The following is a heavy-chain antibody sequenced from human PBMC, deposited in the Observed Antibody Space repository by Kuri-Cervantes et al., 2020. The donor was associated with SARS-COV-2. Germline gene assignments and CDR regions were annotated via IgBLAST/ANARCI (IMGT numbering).Heavy chain of an antibody. CDR1: GGTFSSYT. Sequence: SVKVSCKASGGTFSSYTISWVRQAPGQGLEWMGGIIPIFGTANYAQKFQGRVTITADKSTSTAYMELSSLRSEDTAVYYCARGDYDFWSGYYCSWGQGTLVTV. D-gene: IGHD3-3*01. CDR2: IIPIFGTA. CDR3: ARGDYDFWSGYYCS. J-gene: IGHJ5*02. V-gene: IGHV1-69*06.